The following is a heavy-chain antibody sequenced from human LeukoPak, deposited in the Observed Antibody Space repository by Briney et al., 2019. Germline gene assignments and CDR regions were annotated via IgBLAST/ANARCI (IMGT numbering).Heavy chain of an antibody. D-gene: IGHD2-21*02. CDR3: ASAFYCGGDCYAAHFDY. Sequence: SVKVSCKASGGTFSSYAISWVRQAPGQGLEWMGGIIPIFGTANYAQKFQGRVTITADESTSTAYMELSSLRSEDTAVYYCASAFYCGGDCYAAHFDYWGQGTLVTVSS. J-gene: IGHJ4*02. CDR1: GGTFSSYA. CDR2: IIPIFGTA. V-gene: IGHV1-69*13.